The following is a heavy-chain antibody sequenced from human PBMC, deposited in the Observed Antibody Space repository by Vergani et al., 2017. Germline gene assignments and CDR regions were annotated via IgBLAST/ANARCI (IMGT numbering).Heavy chain of an antibody. CDR3: ARDEVAARPYYYGMDV. CDR1: GYTFTSYG. Sequence: QVQLVQSGAEVKKPGASVKVSCKASGYTFTSYGISWVRQAPGQGIEWMGWISAYNGNTNYAKKLQGRVTMTTDTSTSTAYMELRSLRSDDTAVYYCARDEVAARPYYYGMDVWGQGTTVTVSS. CDR2: ISAYNGNT. V-gene: IGHV1-18*01. D-gene: IGHD6-6*01. J-gene: IGHJ6*02.